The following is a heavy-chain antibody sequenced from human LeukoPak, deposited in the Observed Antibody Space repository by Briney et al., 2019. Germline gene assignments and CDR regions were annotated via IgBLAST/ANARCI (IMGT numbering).Heavy chain of an antibody. CDR2: ISGSGGSA. Sequence: PGGSLRLSCAASGFTFSSYAMSWVRQAPGKGLEWVSAISGSGGSAHYADSVKGRFTISRDNSKNTLYLQMNSLRAEDTAVYYCARAPGYYDSSGYRYWYFDLWGRGTLVTISS. J-gene: IGHJ2*01. CDR1: GFTFSSYA. V-gene: IGHV3-23*01. D-gene: IGHD3-22*01. CDR3: ARAPGYYDSSGYRYWYFDL.